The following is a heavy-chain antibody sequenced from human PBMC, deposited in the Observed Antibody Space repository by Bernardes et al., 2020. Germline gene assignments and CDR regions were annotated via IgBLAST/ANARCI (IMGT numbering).Heavy chain of an antibody. CDR3: AKGVAPFDY. CDR1: GFTFSSYG. V-gene: IGHV3-30*18. J-gene: IGHJ4*02. CDR2: ISYDGSNK. Sequence: GGSLRLSCAASGFTFSSYGMHWVRQAPGKGLEWVAVISYDGSNKYYADSVKGRFTISRDNSKNTLYLQMNSLRAEDTAVYYCAKGVAPFDYWGQGTLVTVSS.